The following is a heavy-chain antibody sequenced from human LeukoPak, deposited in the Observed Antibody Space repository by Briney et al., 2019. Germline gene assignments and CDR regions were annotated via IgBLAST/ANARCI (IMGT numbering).Heavy chain of an antibody. CDR3: ATASVVRGVISYYYGMDV. Sequence: GGSLRLSCAASGFTFSSYGMHWVRQAPGKGLDGVAVISYDGSNKYYADSVKGRFTISRDNSKNTLYLQVNSLRAEDTAVYYCATASVVRGVISYYYGMDVWGQGTTVTVSS. D-gene: IGHD3-10*01. J-gene: IGHJ6*02. V-gene: IGHV3-30*03. CDR2: ISYDGSNK. CDR1: GFTFSSYG.